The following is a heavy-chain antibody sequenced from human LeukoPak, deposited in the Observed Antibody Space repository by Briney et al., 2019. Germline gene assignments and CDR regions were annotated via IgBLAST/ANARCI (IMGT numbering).Heavy chain of an antibody. V-gene: IGHV3-30*02. CDR2: IRYDGSNK. CDR3: ARDYPDYLLYHYLPKKYYYHMDV. J-gene: IGHJ6*03. Sequence: GGSLRLSCAASGFTFSSYGMHWVRQAPGKGLEWVAFIRYDGSNKYYADSVKGRFTISRDNSKNTLYLQMNSLRAEDTAVYYCARDYPDYLLYHYLPKKYYYHMDVWGKGTTLIVSS. CDR1: GFTFSSYG. D-gene: IGHD3-3*01.